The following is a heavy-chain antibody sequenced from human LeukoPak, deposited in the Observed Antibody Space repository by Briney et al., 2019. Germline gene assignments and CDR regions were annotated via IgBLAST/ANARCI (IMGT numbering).Heavy chain of an antibody. D-gene: IGHD2-15*01. Sequence: ASVKVSCKASGYTFTGYYMHWVRQAPGQGLEWMGWINPNSGGTNYAQKFQGRVTMTRDTSISTAYMELSSLRSEDTAVYYCAKCSGGSCYRLYVGAFDIWGQGTMVTVSS. CDR3: AKCSGGSCYRLYVGAFDI. J-gene: IGHJ3*02. CDR1: GYTFTGYY. CDR2: INPNSGGT. V-gene: IGHV1-2*02.